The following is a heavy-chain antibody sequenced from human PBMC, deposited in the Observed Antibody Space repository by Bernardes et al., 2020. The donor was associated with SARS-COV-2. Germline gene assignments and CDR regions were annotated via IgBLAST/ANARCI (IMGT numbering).Heavy chain of an antibody. D-gene: IGHD3-10*01. CDR1: GFTFSSYG. Sequence: GGSLRLSCAASGFTFSSYGMHWVRQAPGKGLEWVAVIWYDGSNKYYADSVKGRFTISRDNSKNTLYLQMNSLRAEDTAVYYCATFTMVRGSWFDPWGQGTLVTVSS. CDR2: IWYDGSNK. CDR3: ATFTMVRGSWFDP. V-gene: IGHV3-33*01. J-gene: IGHJ5*02.